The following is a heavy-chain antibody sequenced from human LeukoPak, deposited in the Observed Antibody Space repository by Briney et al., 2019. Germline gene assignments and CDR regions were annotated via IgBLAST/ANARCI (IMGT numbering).Heavy chain of an antibody. Sequence: PGGSLRLSCAASGFTFSDYYMTWFRQAPGKRMEWVSYISSSGSTIYYAESVKGGLTISRDNAKNSLYLQMNSLRAEDTAVYYCARVPDYDFWSGYLYYFDYWGQGTLVTVSS. CDR2: ISSSGSTI. CDR3: ARVPDYDFWSGYLYYFDY. D-gene: IGHD3-3*01. CDR1: GFTFSDYY. V-gene: IGHV3-11*04. J-gene: IGHJ4*02.